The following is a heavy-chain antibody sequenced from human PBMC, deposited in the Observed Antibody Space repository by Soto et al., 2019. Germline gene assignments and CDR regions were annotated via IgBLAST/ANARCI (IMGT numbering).Heavy chain of an antibody. D-gene: IGHD3-10*01. V-gene: IGHV4-30-4*01. Sequence: QVQLQESGPRLVKPSQTLSLTCTVSGDSIGSGDYYWTWIRQPPGKGLEWIGYIYYIGTTIYNPSLESRVNISVDTSKNQFSLRVTSVTAADTAVYYCARGSTYYGFVTWGQGTLITVSS. CDR3: ARGSTYYGFVT. J-gene: IGHJ5*02. CDR2: IYYIGTT. CDR1: GDSIGSGDYY.